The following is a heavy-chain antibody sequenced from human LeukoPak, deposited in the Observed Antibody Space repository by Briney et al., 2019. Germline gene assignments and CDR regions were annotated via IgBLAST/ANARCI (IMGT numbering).Heavy chain of an antibody. V-gene: IGHV3-48*03. CDR2: ISSSGSTI. J-gene: IGHJ4*02. CDR3: AKDYRRGQQLGPYYYFDY. CDR1: GFTFSSYE. D-gene: IGHD6-13*01. Sequence: SGGSLRLSCAASGFTFSSYEMNWVRQAPGKGLEWVSYISSSGSTIYYADSVKGRFTISRDNAKNSLYLQMNSLGAEDTAVYYCAKDYRRGQQLGPYYYFDYWGQGTLVTVSS.